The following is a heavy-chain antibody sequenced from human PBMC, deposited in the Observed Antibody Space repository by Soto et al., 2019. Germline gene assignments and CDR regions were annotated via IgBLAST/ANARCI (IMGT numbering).Heavy chain of an antibody. D-gene: IGHD3-3*01. CDR3: ARQTMYYDFWSGPNWFDP. Sequence: PSETLSLTXTVSGGSISSSRYYWGWIRQPPGKGLEWIGSMYYRGSTYYNPSLKSRVTISVDTSKNQFSLKLSSVTAADTAVYYCARQTMYYDFWSGPNWFDPWGQGTLVTVSS. CDR1: GGSISSSRYY. V-gene: IGHV4-39*01. CDR2: MYYRGST. J-gene: IGHJ5*02.